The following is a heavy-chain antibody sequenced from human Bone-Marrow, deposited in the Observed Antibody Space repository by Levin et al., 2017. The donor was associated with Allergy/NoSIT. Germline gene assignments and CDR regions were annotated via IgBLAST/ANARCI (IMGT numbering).Heavy chain of an antibody. D-gene: IGHD3-3*02. CDR3: ARISGAAFDM. V-gene: IGHV1-2*03. J-gene: IGHJ3*02. CDR1: GYTFTDYF. CDR2: INPNSGDT. Sequence: LVASVKVSCKASGYTFTDYFIHWVRLAPGQGLEWMGWINPNSGDTDSSQNFQGTVTITRDTSISTAYMEVTSLTSNDTALYYCARISGAAFDMWGQGTVVTVSS.